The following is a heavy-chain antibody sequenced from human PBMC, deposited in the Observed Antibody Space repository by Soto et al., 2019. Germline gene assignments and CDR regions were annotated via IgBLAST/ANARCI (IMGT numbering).Heavy chain of an antibody. J-gene: IGHJ6*02. CDR3: ARETGVPLSGMDG. Sequence: QVQLVESGGGVLQPGRSLRLSCAASGFTFSAYGMHWVRQAPGKGLEWVAVIWYDGGNKYNVDSVKGRFTIARDDSKKTVCLEMSIPSAEDTAVYYCARETGVPLSGMDGWCQGTTGTVSS. CDR2: IWYDGGNK. CDR1: GFTFSAYG. D-gene: IGHD7-27*01. V-gene: IGHV3-33*01.